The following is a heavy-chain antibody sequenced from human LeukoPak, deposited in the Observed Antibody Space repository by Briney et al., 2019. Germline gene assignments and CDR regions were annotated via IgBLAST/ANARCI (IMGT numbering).Heavy chain of an antibody. Sequence: PGGSLRLSCAASGFTFDDYGMSWVRQAPGKGLEWVSGINWNGGSTGYADSVKGRFTISRDNAKNSLYLQMNSLRAEDTALYYCARGYCSGGSCGPSDYWGQGTLVTVSS. J-gene: IGHJ4*02. CDR2: INWNGGST. D-gene: IGHD2-15*01. CDR3: ARGYCSGGSCGPSDY. V-gene: IGHV3-20*04. CDR1: GFTFDDYG.